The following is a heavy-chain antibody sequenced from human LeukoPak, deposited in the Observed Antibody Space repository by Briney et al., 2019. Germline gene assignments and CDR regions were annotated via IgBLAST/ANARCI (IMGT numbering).Heavy chain of an antibody. J-gene: IGHJ4*02. V-gene: IGHV3-23*01. CDR1: EFTFSSYA. D-gene: IGHD5-24*01. CDR3: ARGEMATVAYTLFDY. CDR2: ISGSGDTT. Sequence: GGSLRLSCAVSEFTFSSYAMSWVRQAPEKGLDWVSTISGSGDTTYYADSVKGRFTISRDNSKNTLYLQMNSLRAEDTAVYYCARGEMATVAYTLFDYWGQGTLVTVSS.